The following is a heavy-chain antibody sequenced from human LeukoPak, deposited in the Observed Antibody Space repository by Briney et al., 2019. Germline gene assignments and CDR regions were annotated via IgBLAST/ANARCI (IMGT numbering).Heavy chain of an antibody. CDR2: IYYGGST. J-gene: IGHJ4*02. CDR1: GGSISSSSYY. CDR3: ARSTGQLISYPPWFY. V-gene: IGHV4-39*01. Sequence: PSETLSLTCTVSGGSISSSSYYWGWIRQPPGKGLEWIGSIYYGGSTYYNPSLKSRVTMSVDTSKNQFSLKLSSVTAADTAMYYCARSTGQLISYPPWFYWGQGTLVTVSS. D-gene: IGHD3-9*01.